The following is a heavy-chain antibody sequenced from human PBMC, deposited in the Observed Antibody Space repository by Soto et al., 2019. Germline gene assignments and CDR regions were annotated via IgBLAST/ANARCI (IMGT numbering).Heavy chain of an antibody. D-gene: IGHD3-22*01. V-gene: IGHV5-51*01. Sequence: GESLKISCKGSGYSFTSYWIGWVRQMPGKGLEWMGIIYPGDSDTRYSPSFQGQVTISADKSISTAYLQWSSLKASDTAMYYCARRRAYYYDSSGYYEWDYWGQGTLATVSS. J-gene: IGHJ4*02. CDR2: IYPGDSDT. CDR1: GYSFTSYW. CDR3: ARRRAYYYDSSGYYEWDY.